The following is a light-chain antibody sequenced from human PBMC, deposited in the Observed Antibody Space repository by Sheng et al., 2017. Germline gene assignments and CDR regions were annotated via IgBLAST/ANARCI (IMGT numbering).Light chain of an antibody. Sequence: QSALTQPASVSGSPGQSITISCTRTSSDVGNYNLVSWYQQQPGKVPKVIIFEATRRPSGVSSRFSGSKSGNMASLTISGLQAEDEADYYCNSYTSSGTHVFGTGIKVTVL. J-gene: IGLJ1*01. CDR2: EAT. V-gene: IGLV2-14*02. CDR1: SSDVGNYNL. CDR3: NSYTSSGTHV.